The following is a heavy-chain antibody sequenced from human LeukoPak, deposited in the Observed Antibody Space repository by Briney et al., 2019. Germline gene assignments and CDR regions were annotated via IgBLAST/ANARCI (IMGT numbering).Heavy chain of an antibody. CDR1: GGSITSYY. Sequence: SETLSLTCTVSGGSITSYYWSWIRQPPGKRLEWIGYISYSRSTNYNPSLKSRATMSLDTSKNQFSLNLNSVTAADTAVYYCARGERPGCDYWGQGTLVTVSS. CDR3: ARGERPGCDY. V-gene: IGHV4-59*01. CDR2: ISYSRST. D-gene: IGHD6-6*01. J-gene: IGHJ4*02.